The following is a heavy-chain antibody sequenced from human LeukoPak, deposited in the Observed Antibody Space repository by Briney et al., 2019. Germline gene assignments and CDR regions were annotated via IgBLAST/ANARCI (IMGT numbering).Heavy chain of an antibody. Sequence: ASVKVSCKASGYTFTGHYTHWVRQAPGQGLEWMGWINPNSGGTNYAQKFQGRVTMTRDTSISTAYMELSRLRSDDTAVYYCASEGGSSWYYLDYWGQGTLVTVSS. D-gene: IGHD6-13*01. J-gene: IGHJ4*02. CDR3: ASEGGSSWYYLDY. V-gene: IGHV1-2*02. CDR1: GYTFTGHY. CDR2: INPNSGGT.